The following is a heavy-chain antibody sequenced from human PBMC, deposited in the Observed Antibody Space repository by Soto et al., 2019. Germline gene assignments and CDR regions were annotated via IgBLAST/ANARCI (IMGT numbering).Heavy chain of an antibody. CDR2: ISWNSGSI. V-gene: IGHV3-9*01. D-gene: IGHD2-2*01. CDR1: GFTFDDYA. Sequence: EVQLVESGGGWVQPGRSLRLSCAASGFTFDDYAMHWVRQAPGKGLEWVSGISWNSGSIGYADSVKGRFTISRDNAKNSLYLQMNSLRAEDTALYYCAKDLQSRGTLYCISTSCYYYYGMDVWGQGTTVTVSS. J-gene: IGHJ6*02. CDR3: AKDLQSRGTLYCISTSCYYYYGMDV.